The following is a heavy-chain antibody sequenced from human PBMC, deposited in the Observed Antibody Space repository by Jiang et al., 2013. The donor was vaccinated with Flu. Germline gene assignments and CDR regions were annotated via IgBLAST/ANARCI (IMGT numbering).Heavy chain of an antibody. V-gene: IGHV1-3*04. CDR1: GYTFTSYG. Sequence: GAEVKKPGASVKVSCKASGYTFTSYGMHWVRQAPGQRLEWMGWINSGNGNTIYSQNFQDRVTFTRDSFASTAYMELSSLRSEDTAVYYCTRDERLGPYYFNYWGQGTLVT. J-gene: IGHJ4*02. CDR2: INSGNGNT. D-gene: IGHD3-16*01. CDR3: TRDERLGPYYFNY.